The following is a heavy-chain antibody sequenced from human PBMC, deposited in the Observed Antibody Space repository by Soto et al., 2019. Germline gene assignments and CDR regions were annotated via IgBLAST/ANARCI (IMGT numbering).Heavy chain of an antibody. CDR1: GYTFTGYY. D-gene: IGHD3-3*01. CDR2: INPNCGTT. Sequence: ASVKVSCKASGYTFTGYYMHWVRQAPGQGLEWMGGINPNCGTTNYAQKFQGRVTITADESTSTAYMELSSLRSEDTAVYYCARAQLRFLEWSHFDHWGQGTLVTVSS. CDR3: ARAQLRFLEWSHFDH. J-gene: IGHJ4*02. V-gene: IGHV1-69*13.